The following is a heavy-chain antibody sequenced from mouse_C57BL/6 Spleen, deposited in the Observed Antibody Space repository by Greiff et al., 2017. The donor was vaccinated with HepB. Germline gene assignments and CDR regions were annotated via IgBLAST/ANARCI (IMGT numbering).Heavy chain of an antibody. CDR3: ARQDGSSYLYYFDY. J-gene: IGHJ2*01. D-gene: IGHD1-1*01. V-gene: IGHV5-17*01. CDR2: ISSGSSTI. Sequence: EVKLVESGGGLVKPGGSLKLSCAASGFTFSDYGMHWVRQAPEKGLEWVAYISSGSSTIYYADTVKGRFTISRDNAQNTLFLQMTSLSSEDTAMYYCARQDGSSYLYYFDYWGQGTTLTVSS. CDR1: GFTFSDYG.